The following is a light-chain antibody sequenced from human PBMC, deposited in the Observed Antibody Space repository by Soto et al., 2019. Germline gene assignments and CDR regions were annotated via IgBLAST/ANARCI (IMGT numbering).Light chain of an antibody. CDR3: QQYNNWPPWT. Sequence: EIAMTQSPATLSVSPGERATLYCRATQSVSSNLAWYQQKPGQAPRLLIYGASTRATGIPARFSGSGSGTEFTLTISSLQSEDFAVYYCQQYNNWPPWTFGQGTNVDIK. V-gene: IGKV3-15*01. CDR2: GAS. CDR1: QSVSSN. J-gene: IGKJ1*01.